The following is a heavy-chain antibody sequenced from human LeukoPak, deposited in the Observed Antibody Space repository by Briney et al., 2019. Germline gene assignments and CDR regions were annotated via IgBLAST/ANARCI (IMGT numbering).Heavy chain of an antibody. D-gene: IGHD3-22*01. CDR2: ITTSSSYI. J-gene: IGHJ4*02. CDR3: ARAPLYSYDSSGYLDY. CDR1: GFTFSSYS. Sequence: PGRSLSLSCAASGFTFSSYSMNWVRQAPGKGLEWVSSITTSSSYIYYADSVKGRFTISRDNAKNSLYLQMNSLRAEDTAVYYCARAPLYSYDSSGYLDYWGQGTLVTISS. V-gene: IGHV3-21*01.